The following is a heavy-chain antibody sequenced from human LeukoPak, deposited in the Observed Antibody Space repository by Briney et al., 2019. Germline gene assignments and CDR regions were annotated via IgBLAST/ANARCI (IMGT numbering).Heavy chain of an antibody. CDR3: AKERYCSSTSCSTAYYYYYGMVV. CDR1: GFTFSSYG. CDR2: ISYDGSNK. J-gene: IGHJ6*02. Sequence: PGGSLRLSCAASGFTFSSYGMHWVRQAPGKGLEWVAVISYDGSNKYYADSVKGRFTISRDNSKNTLYLQMNSLRAEDTAVYYCAKERYCSSTSCSTAYYYYYGMVVWGQGTTVTVSS. V-gene: IGHV3-30*18. D-gene: IGHD2-2*01.